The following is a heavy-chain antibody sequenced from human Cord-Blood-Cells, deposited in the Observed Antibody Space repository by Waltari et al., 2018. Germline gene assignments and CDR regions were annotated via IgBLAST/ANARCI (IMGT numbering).Heavy chain of an antibody. Sequence: QLQESGPGLVKPSETLSLTCPVSGGSLRSSSYSWGWIRQPPGKGRGWIGSMDYSGSTYYNPSLKSRITISVDTSKNQFSLKLSSVTAADTAVYYCARSRNFDYWGQGTLVTVSS. CDR3: ARSRNFDY. V-gene: IGHV4-39*01. CDR2: MDYSGST. D-gene: IGHD6-6*01. CDR1: GGSLRSSSYS. J-gene: IGHJ4*02.